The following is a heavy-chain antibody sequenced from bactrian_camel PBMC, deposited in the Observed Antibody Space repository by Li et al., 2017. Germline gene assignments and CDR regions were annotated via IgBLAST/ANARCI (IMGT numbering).Heavy chain of an antibody. D-gene: IGHD4*01. Sequence: VQLVESGGGSVQAGGSLRLSCTASGWTDSRYSMGWFRQAPGKEREGVATISGSSGTTYYSDPVKGRFTVSQDTAKATLYLQMNTMKPEETGVYFCAVDFFCRTRHLLEIPLEYVDYASNWHWGQGTQVTVS. J-gene: IGHJ4*01. CDR3: AVDFFCRTRHLLEIPLEYVDYASNWH. CDR1: GWTDSRYS. CDR2: ISGSSGTT. V-gene: IGHV3S31*01.